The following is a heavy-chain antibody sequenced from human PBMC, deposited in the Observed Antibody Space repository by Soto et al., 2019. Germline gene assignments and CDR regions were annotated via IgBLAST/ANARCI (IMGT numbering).Heavy chain of an antibody. CDR2: TYYSGST. V-gene: IGHV4-61*01. CDR3: ARVRYCSGGSCFDS. D-gene: IGHD2-15*01. CDR1: GGSVSSGSYY. Sequence: PSETLSLTCTVSGGSVSSGSYYWSWIRQPPGKGLEWIGYTYYSGSTNYNPSLKSRVTISVDTSKNQFSLKLSSVTAADTAVYYCARVRYCSGGSCFDSWGQGALVTVSS. J-gene: IGHJ4*02.